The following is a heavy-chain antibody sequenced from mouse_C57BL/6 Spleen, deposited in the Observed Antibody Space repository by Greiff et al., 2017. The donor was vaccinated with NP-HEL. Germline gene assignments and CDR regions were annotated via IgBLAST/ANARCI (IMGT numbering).Heavy chain of an antibody. CDR2: IDPNSGGT. V-gene: IGHV1-72*01. D-gene: IGHD1-1*01. J-gene: IGHJ2*01. CDR3: ARGLTTVVAPYYFDY. Sequence: QVQLQQPGAELVKPGASVKLSCKASGYTFTSYCMHWVKQRPGRGLEWIGRIDPNSGGTKYNEKFKSKATLTVDKPSSTAYMQLSSLTSEDSAVYYCARGLTTVVAPYYFDYWGQGTTLTVSS. CDR1: GYTFTSYC.